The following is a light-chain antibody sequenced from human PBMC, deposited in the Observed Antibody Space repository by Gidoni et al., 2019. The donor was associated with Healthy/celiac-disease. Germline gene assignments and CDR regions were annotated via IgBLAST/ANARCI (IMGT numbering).Light chain of an antibody. J-gene: IGKJ1*01. CDR2: DAS. CDR1: QSVSSSY. Sequence: DIVLTQYPATLYLSPGERATLSCGASQSVSSSYLAWYQQKPGLAPRLLIYDASSRATGIPDRFSGSGSGTDFTLTISRLEPEDFAVYYCQQYGSSLWTFGQGTKVEIK. CDR3: QQYGSSLWT. V-gene: IGKV3D-20*01.